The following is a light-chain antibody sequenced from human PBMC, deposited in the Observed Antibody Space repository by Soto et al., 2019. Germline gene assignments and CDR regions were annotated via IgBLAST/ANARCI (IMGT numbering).Light chain of an antibody. CDR3: QQYGSSPPIT. Sequence: EIVLTQSPGTLSLSPGERATLSCRASQSVSNTYLAWYQQKPGQAPRLLIYGASTRATGIPDRFSGSGSGTDFTLIISRLEPEDFALYYCQQYGSSPPITFGQGTRLEIK. J-gene: IGKJ5*01. CDR1: QSVSNTY. CDR2: GAS. V-gene: IGKV3-20*01.